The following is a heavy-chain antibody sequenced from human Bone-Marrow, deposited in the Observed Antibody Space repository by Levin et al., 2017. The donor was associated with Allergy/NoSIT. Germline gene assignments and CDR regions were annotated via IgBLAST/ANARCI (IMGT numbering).Heavy chain of an antibody. V-gene: IGHV3-43*01. CDR1: GFAFEDYI. CDR3: ARGLYGFGGYDERSYFDY. J-gene: IGHJ4*02. Sequence: GGSLRLSCAASGFAFEDYIMNWVRQVPGKGLEWVSVISWDGGSAYLADSLKGRFTVSRDNSKTSLYLQLNSLRPEDSVFYFCARGLYGFGGYDERSYFDYWGQGTLVTVSS. CDR2: ISWDGGSA. D-gene: IGHD5-12*01.